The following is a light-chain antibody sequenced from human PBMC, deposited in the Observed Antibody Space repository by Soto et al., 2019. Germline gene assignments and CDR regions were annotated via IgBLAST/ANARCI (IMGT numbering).Light chain of an antibody. CDR2: DAS. CDR3: QQLNSNPLT. CDR1: QGINNF. J-gene: IGKJ4*01. V-gene: IGKV1-9*01. Sequence: DIQLTQSPSFLSASVGDGVTITCRASQGINNFLAWYQQKPGKAPKLVIYDASILQSGVPSRFSGSGSGTEFTLTISSLQPEDFATYYRQQLNSNPLTFGGGTKVDIK.